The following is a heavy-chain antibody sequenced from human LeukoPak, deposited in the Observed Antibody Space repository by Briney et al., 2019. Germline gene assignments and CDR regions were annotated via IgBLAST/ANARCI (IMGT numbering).Heavy chain of an antibody. CDR1: GFSFTTYD. D-gene: IGHD3-22*01. Sequence: HPGGSLRLSCAASGFSFTTYDMNWVRQAPGKGLEWVSGISGSGVSPYYADSVKGRFTMSRDNSKNTLYLQMNSLRAEDTAVYYCAKANSPYYYDSSGYSTFDYWSQGTLVTVSS. CDR3: AKANSPYYYDSSGYSTFDY. J-gene: IGHJ4*02. CDR2: ISGSGVSP. V-gene: IGHV3-23*01.